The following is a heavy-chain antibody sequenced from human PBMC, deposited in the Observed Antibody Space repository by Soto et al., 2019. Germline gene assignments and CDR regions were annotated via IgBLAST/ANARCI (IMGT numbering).Heavy chain of an antibody. CDR3: ATDNYVSGRYSPFDY. D-gene: IGHD3-10*01. V-gene: IGHV4-30-4*01. CDR2: IFYRGDP. CDR1: GGCVGSVNAY. Sequence: SETLSLTCNVSGGCVGSVNAYWTWIRKPPGQGPEWIGYIFYRGDPSYNPSLRSRVSISMETSKNQFSLPLCSVTAADTAVYYRATDNYVSGRYSPFDYCGPGTLVTVSS. J-gene: IGHJ4*02.